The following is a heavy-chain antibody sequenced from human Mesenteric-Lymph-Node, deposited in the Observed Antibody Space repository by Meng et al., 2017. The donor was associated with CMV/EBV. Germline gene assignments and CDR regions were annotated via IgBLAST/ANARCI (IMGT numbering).Heavy chain of an antibody. V-gene: IGHV3-30-3*01. CDR3: VRGSSGWYGVDY. J-gene: IGHJ4*02. CDR2: ISDDGSNT. Sequence: CAAAALTFSANAMHWVRLAPSKSPEWVAVISDDGSNTYYTDSVKCRFTISRDNSKNTLYLQMNSVRAEDTAVYYCVRGSSGWYGVDYWGQGTLVTVSS. CDR1: ALTFSANA. D-gene: IGHD6-19*01.